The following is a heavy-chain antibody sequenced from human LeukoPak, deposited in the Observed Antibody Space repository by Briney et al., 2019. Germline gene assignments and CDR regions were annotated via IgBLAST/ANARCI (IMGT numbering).Heavy chain of an antibody. J-gene: IGHJ4*02. D-gene: IGHD3-3*01. V-gene: IGHV3-7*05. CDR2: IQQDGSQR. CDR1: GFRFGDFW. Sequence: GGSLRLSCATSGFRFGDFWMSWVRQAPGKGLEWVANIQQDGSQRNYVDSVKDRFTISRDNAKNSLYLQMNSLRAEDTAVYYCARAFWSGYSPSEFDYWGQGTLVTVSS. CDR3: ARAFWSGYSPSEFDY.